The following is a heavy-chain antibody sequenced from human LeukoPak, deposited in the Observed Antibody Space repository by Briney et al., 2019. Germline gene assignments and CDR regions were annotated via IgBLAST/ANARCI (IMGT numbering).Heavy chain of an antibody. V-gene: IGHV4-59*01. Sequence: SETLSLTCTVSGGSISSYYWSWIRQPPGKGLEWIGYIYYSGSTNYNPSLKSRVTISVDTSKNQFSLKLSSVTAADTAVYYCARGLDYYYYYGMDVWGQGTTVTVSS. CDR3: ARGLDYYYYYGMDV. CDR2: IYYSGST. D-gene: IGHD6-6*01. CDR1: GGSISSYY. J-gene: IGHJ6*02.